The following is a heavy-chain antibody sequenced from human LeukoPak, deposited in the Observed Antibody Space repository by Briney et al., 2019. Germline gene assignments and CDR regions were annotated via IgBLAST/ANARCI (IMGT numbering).Heavy chain of an antibody. CDR2: INPSGGRI. D-gene: IGHD3-22*01. V-gene: IGHV1-46*01. CDR1: GYTFTSYY. J-gene: IGHJ4*02. Sequence: ASVKVSCKASGYTFTSYYMHWVRQAPGQGLEWMGIINPSGGRISYAQKFQGRVTMTRDTSTGTVYMELSSLRSEDTAVYYCARLPYDSGGYYLNYPDYWGQGTLVTVSS. CDR3: ARLPYDSGGYYLNYPDY.